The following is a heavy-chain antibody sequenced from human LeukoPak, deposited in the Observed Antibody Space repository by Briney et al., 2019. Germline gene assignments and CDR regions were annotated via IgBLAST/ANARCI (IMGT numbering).Heavy chain of an antibody. J-gene: IGHJ4*02. CDR3: ATDRDGDHLYYFDY. D-gene: IGHD4-17*01. CDR1: GYTFTSYG. Sequence: GASVKVSCKASGYTFTSYGISWVRQAPGQGLEWMGWISGYNGNTNYAQKLQGRVTMTEDTSTDTAYMELSSLRSEDTAVYYCATDRDGDHLYYFDYWGQGTLVTVSS. CDR2: ISGYNGNT. V-gene: IGHV1-18*01.